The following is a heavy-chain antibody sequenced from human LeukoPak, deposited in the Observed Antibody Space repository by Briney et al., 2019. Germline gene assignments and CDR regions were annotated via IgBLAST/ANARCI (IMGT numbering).Heavy chain of an antibody. Sequence: SETLSLTCGVSGGSFSGYYWSWIRQPAGKGLEWIGRIYSSGSNNYNPSLKSRVTMSLDTSKNHFSLNLTSVTAADTAVYYCAREPTSGREPTSGRPLDYWGQGTLVTVSS. CDR1: GGSFSGYY. V-gene: IGHV4-4*07. CDR2: IYSSGSN. J-gene: IGHJ4*02. D-gene: IGHD5-12*01. CDR3: AREPTSGREPTSGRPLDY.